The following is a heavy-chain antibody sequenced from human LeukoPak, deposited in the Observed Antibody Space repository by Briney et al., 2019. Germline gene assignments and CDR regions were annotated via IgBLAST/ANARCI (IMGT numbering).Heavy chain of an antibody. V-gene: IGHV1-8*03. CDR1: GYIFTSYD. D-gene: IGHD3-22*01. CDR2: MNPNSGNT. Sequence: GASVKVSCKASGYIFTSYDINWVRQATGQGLEWMGWMNPNSGNTGYAQKFQGRVTITRNTSISTAYMELSSLRSEDTAVYYCARSSGFIFTMTAESYYMDVWGKGTTVTVSS. J-gene: IGHJ6*03. CDR3: ARSSGFIFTMTAESYYMDV.